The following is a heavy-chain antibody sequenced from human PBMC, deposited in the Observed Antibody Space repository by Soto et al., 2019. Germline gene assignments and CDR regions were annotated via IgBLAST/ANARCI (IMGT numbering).Heavy chain of an antibody. CDR1: GGSISRDY. Sequence: RSETLSLTCTVSGGSISRDYWTWIRQPPGKGLEWIGYIYYSGSAHYNPSLKGRVTISVDTSKKQFSLKLSSVTAADTAVYYCARRLGPRSRFDPWGQGTLVTVSS. CDR3: ARRLGPRSRFDP. V-gene: IGHV4-59*08. CDR2: IYYSGSA. D-gene: IGHD3-16*01. J-gene: IGHJ5*02.